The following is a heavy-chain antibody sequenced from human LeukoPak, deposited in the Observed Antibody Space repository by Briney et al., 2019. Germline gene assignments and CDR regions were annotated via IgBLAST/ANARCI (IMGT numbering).Heavy chain of an antibody. CDR1: GFTFSSYA. CDR3: ARGYDFWSGYWSHSDY. D-gene: IGHD3-3*01. CDR2: ISSNGGST. Sequence: TGGSLRLSCAASGFTFSSYAMHWVRQAPGKGLEYVSAISSNGGSTYYANSAKGRFTISRDNSKNTLYLQMGSLRAEDMAVYYCARGYDFWSGYWSHSDYWGQGTLVTVSS. J-gene: IGHJ4*02. V-gene: IGHV3-64*01.